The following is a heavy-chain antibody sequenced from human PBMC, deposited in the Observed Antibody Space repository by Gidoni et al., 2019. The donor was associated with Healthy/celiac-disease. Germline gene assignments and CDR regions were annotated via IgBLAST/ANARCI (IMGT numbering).Heavy chain of an antibody. CDR3: ARGGLYCTNGVCYKYYFDY. V-gene: IGHV1-69*01. D-gene: IGHD2-8*01. Sequence: QVQLVQSGAEVKKPGSSVKVSCKASGGTFSSYAISWVRQAPGQGLEWMGGIIPIFGTANYAQKFQGRVTITADESTSTAYMELSSLRSEDTAVYYCARGGLYCTNGVCYKYYFDYWGQGTLVTVSS. J-gene: IGHJ4*02. CDR1: GGTFSSYA. CDR2: IIPIFGTA.